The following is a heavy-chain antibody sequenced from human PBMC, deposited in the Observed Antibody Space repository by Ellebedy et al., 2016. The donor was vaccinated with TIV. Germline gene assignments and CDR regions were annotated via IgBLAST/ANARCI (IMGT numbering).Heavy chain of an antibody. V-gene: IGHV1-2*02. Sequence: AASVKVSCKASGYTFSGYHIHWMRQAPGQGLEWMGWINPNSGGTNYAQKFQGRVTMTRDTSISTAYMELSRLRSDDTAVYYCARVISEYCSGGSCYFNYWGQGTLVTVSS. D-gene: IGHD2-15*01. CDR1: GYTFSGYH. CDR2: INPNSGGT. CDR3: ARVISEYCSGGSCYFNY. J-gene: IGHJ4*02.